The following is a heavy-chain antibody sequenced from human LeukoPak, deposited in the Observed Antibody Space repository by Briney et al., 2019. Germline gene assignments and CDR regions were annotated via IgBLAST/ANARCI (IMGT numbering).Heavy chain of an antibody. J-gene: IGHJ4*02. V-gene: IGHV7-4-1*02. CDR1: GYTFTSYT. D-gene: IGHD1-26*01. CDR3: VRNSGDNCCDY. CDR2: INTNTGNP. Sequence: ASVKVSCKASGYTFTSYTMNWVRQAPGQGLEWMGWINTNTGNPTYAQGFTGRFVFSLDTSVSTAYLQISSLKAEDTALYYCVRNSGDNCCDYWGQGTLVTVSS.